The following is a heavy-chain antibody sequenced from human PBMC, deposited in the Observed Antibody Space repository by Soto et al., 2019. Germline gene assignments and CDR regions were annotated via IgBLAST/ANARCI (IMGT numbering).Heavy chain of an antibody. Sequence: GESLKISCKGSGDSFLDYWISWVRQMPGKGLEWMGRIDPSDSYRTYSPSFQGHVTISVDKSISTAYLQWSSLKASDTAMYYCASMVRGPTYYYGMDVWGQGTTVTVSS. CDR3: ASMVRGPTYYYGMDV. CDR2: IDPSDSYR. V-gene: IGHV5-10-1*01. J-gene: IGHJ6*02. D-gene: IGHD3-10*01. CDR1: GDSFLDYW.